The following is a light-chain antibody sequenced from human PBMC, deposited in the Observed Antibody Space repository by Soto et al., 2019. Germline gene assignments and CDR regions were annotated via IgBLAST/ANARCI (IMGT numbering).Light chain of an antibody. J-gene: IGLJ1*01. CDR3: SSYTNINTRACV. Sequence: QSVLTQSPSASGTPGQRVNISCSGRKSNIGSTTVSWYQQLPRTAPKLLIYSNNQRPSGVSNRFSGSKSGNTASLTISGLQAEDEAEYYCSSYTNINTRACVFGTGTKVTVL. CDR1: KSNIGSTT. V-gene: IGLV1-44*01. CDR2: SNN.